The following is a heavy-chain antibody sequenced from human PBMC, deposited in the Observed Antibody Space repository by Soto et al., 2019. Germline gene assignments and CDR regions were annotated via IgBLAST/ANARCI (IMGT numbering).Heavy chain of an antibody. D-gene: IGHD7-27*01. CDR3: AYRPSLDWGHFDS. Sequence: QITLKESGPTLVKPTQTLTLTCTFSGFSLSTTGVGVGWIRQPPGKALECLPLIYWDDDKRYSPSLTNRLTITKDTSKNQVVLTMTNMHPVDTGTYFCAYRPSLDWGHFDSWGQGTLVTVSS. J-gene: IGHJ4*02. V-gene: IGHV2-5*02. CDR2: IYWDDDK. CDR1: GFSLSTTGVG.